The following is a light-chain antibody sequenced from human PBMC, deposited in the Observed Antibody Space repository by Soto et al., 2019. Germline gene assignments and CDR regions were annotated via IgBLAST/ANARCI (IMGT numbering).Light chain of an antibody. CDR3: QQSYKTPHT. V-gene: IGKV1-39*01. Sequence: DIQMTQSPWSLSASVGDRVTINCRASQGVSAYLLWYQLTQGKATKLLIYASTNLLSGVPSRFSGSGSGTTFTLTISSLQHEYFGTYYCQQSYKTPHTFVQGTKLETK. CDR1: QGVSAY. J-gene: IGKJ2*01. CDR2: AST.